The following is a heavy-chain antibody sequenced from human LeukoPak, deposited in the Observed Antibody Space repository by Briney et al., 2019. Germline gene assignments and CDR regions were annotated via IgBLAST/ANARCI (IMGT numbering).Heavy chain of an antibody. V-gene: IGHV3-48*01. D-gene: IGHD4-11*01. CDR3: ARLTYSDYYFDY. CDR1: GFTFSSYS. Sequence: GGSLRLSCAASGFTFSSYSMNWVRQAPGKGLEWVSYISSSSTIYYADSVKGRFTISRDNAKNSLYLQMNSLRAEDTAVYYCARLTYSDYYFDYWGQGTLVTVSS. CDR2: ISSSSTI. J-gene: IGHJ4*02.